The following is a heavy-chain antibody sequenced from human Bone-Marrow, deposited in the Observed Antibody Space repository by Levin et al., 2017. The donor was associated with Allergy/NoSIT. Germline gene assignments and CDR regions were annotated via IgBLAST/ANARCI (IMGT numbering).Heavy chain of an antibody. CDR2: ISSSGERA. CDR1: GFTFTSYA. J-gene: IGHJ4*02. V-gene: IGHV3-23*01. Sequence: GESLKISCAASGFTFTSYAMSWVRQAPGKGLEWVSSISSSGERAFHADSVKGRFIISRDNSQNTVYMQMNSLRADDTAVYYCAKGPRGIYSGMFDYWGQGILVTVSS. D-gene: IGHD1-26*01. CDR3: AKGPRGIYSGMFDY.